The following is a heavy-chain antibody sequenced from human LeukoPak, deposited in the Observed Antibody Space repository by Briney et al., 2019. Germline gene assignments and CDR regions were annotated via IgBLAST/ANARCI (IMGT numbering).Heavy chain of an antibody. D-gene: IGHD1-26*01. CDR2: IYYSGST. J-gene: IGHJ4*02. CDR3: ARHRVGATDY. Sequence: SETLSLTCTVSGGSISSYYWSWIRQPPGKGLEWIGYIYYSGSTNYNPSFKSRVTISVDTSKNQFSLKLSSVTAADTAVYYCARHRVGATDYWGQGTLVTVSS. V-gene: IGHV4-59*08. CDR1: GGSISSYY.